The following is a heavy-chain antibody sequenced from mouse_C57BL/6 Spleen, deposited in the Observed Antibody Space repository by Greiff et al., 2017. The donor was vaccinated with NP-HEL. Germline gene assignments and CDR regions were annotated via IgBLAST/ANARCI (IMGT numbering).Heavy chain of an antibody. Sequence: VQGVESGPGLVQPSQRLSITCTVSGFSLTSYGVHWVRQSPGKGLEWLGVIWSGGSTDYNAAFISRLSISKDNSKSQVFFKMNSLQADDTAIYYCDRNFNWDGYFDYWGKGTTLTVSS. V-gene: IGHV2-2*01. J-gene: IGHJ2*01. CDR1: GFSLTSYG. CDR3: DRNFNWDGYFDY. D-gene: IGHD4-1*02. CDR2: IWSGGST.